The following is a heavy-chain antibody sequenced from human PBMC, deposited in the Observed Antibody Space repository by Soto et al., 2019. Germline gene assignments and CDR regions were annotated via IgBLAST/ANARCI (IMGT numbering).Heavy chain of an antibody. V-gene: IGHV3-74*01. D-gene: IGHD2-15*01. CDR1: GFTFSTYA. CDR3: VRTSLVVAAATREDE. CDR2: INSDGSST. Sequence: GGSLRLSCAASGFTFSTYAMHWVRQAPGKGLVWVSRINSDGSSTSYADSVKGRFTISRDNAKNTLYLQMNSLRAEDTAVYYCVRTSLVVAAATREDEWGQGTLVTVSS. J-gene: IGHJ4*02.